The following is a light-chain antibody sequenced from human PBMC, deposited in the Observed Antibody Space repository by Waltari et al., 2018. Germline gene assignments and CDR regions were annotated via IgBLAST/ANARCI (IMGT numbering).Light chain of an antibody. CDR1: QSVSRA. Sequence: EIVLTQSPGTLALSPGERATLSCRASQSVSRALAWYQQRPGQAPRLLIYGASSRATGIPDRFSGSGSGTDFSLTISRLEPEDFAVYYCQNYVRLPATFDQGP. CDR2: GAS. J-gene: IGKJ1*01. CDR3: QNYVRLPAT. V-gene: IGKV3-20*01.